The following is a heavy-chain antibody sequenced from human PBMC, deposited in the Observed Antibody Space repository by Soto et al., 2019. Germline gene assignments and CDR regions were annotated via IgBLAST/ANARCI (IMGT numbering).Heavy chain of an antibody. CDR1: GFTFSSYL. J-gene: IGHJ4*02. D-gene: IGHD3-16*02. V-gene: IGHV3-7*05. Sequence: PGGSLRLSCAASGFTFSSYLMSWVRQAPGKGLEWVANIKQDGSEKYYVDSVKGRFTISRDNAKNSLYLQMNSLRAEDTAVYYCAIDLTHNGVIGYFDYWGKGTLVTVSS. CDR3: AIDLTHNGVIGYFDY. CDR2: IKQDGSEK.